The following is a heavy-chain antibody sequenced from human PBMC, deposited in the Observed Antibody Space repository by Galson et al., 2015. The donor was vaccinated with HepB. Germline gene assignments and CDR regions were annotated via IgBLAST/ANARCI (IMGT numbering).Heavy chain of an antibody. D-gene: IGHD3-22*01. V-gene: IGHV5-10-1*01. J-gene: IGHJ4*02. CDR3: ARHPSPDLGGMIVVVWDY. CDR1: GYSFTSYW. Sequence: QSGAEVKKPGESLRISCKGSGYSFTSYWISWVRQMPGKGLEWMGRIDPSDSYTNYSPSFQGHVTISADKSISTAYLQWSSLKASDTAMYYCARHPSPDLGGMIVVVWDYWGQGTLVTASS. CDR2: IDPSDSYT.